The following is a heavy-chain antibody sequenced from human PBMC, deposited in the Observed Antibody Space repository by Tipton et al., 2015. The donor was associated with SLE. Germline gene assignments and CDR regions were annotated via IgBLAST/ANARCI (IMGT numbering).Heavy chain of an antibody. CDR3: ASSGYSTGPGAFDF. J-gene: IGHJ3*01. Sequence: TLSLTCTVSGGSISSHYWSWIRQPAGKGLEWIGRVYASGSTHYNPSLNSRVIIAVDTSKNQFSLKLTSVTAADTAVYYCASSGYSTGPGAFDFWGQGTLVTVSS. CDR1: GGSISSHY. V-gene: IGHV4-4*07. CDR2: VYASGST. D-gene: IGHD6-19*01.